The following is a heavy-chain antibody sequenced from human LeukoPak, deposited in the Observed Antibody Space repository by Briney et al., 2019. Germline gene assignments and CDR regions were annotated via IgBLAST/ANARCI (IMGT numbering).Heavy chain of an antibody. D-gene: IGHD3-22*01. J-gene: IGHJ4*02. CDR3: AKDGYYYDNSGHFDY. CDR2: ISGSGGST. CDR1: GFTFSSYA. V-gene: IGHV3-23*01. Sequence: GGSLRLSCAASGFTFSSYAMSWVRQAPGKGLDWVSAISGSGGSTYYADSVKGRFTIPRDNSKNTLYLQMNSLRAEDTAVYYCAKDGYYYDNSGHFDYWGQGTLVTVSS.